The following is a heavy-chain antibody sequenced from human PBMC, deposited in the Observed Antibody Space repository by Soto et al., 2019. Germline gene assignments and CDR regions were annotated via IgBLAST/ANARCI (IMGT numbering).Heavy chain of an antibody. D-gene: IGHD4-17*01. CDR3: ARPGDSGYDAFDI. Sequence: QVQLVESGGGVVQPGRSLRLSCAASGFTFSSYGMHWVRQAPGKGLEWVAVIWYDGSNKYYADSVKGRFTISRDNSKNTLYLQMNSLRAEDTAVYYCARPGDSGYDAFDIWGQGTMVTVSS. J-gene: IGHJ3*02. CDR2: IWYDGSNK. CDR1: GFTFSSYG. V-gene: IGHV3-33*01.